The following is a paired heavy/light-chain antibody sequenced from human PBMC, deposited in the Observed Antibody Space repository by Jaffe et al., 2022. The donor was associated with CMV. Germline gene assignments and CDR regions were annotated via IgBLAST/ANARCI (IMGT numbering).Heavy chain of an antibody. CDR2: IYHSGST. J-gene: IGHJ4*02. CDR1: GGSISSSNW. D-gene: IGHD6-13*01. CDR3: ARDEEKQYSSSWYETSGQAY. V-gene: IGHV4-4*02. Sequence: QVQLQESGPGLVKPSGTLSLTCAVSGGSISSSNWWSWVRQPPGKGLEWIGEIYHSGSTNYNPSLKSRVTISVDKSKNQFSLKLSSVTAADTAVYYCARDEEKQYSSSWYETSGQAYWGQGTLVTVSS.
Light chain of an antibody. V-gene: IGKV3-20*01. CDR2: GAS. CDR1: QSVSSSY. Sequence: EIVLTQSPGTLSLSPGERATLSCRASQSVSSSYLAWYQQKPGQAPRLLIYGASSRATGIPDRFSGSGSGTDFTLTISRLEPEDFAVYYCQQYGSSLSYTFGQGTKLEIK. CDR3: QQYGSSLSYT. J-gene: IGKJ2*01.